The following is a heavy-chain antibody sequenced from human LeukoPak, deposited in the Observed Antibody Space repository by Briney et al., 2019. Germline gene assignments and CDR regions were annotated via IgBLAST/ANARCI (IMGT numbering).Heavy chain of an antibody. CDR1: GFTFSSYS. D-gene: IGHD1-26*01. J-gene: IGHJ5*02. CDR2: ISSSSSTI. V-gene: IGHV3-48*01. CDR3: AREGSAFDP. Sequence: GGSLRLSCAASGFTFSSYSMNWVRQAPGKGLEWVSYISSSSSTIYYADSVRGRFTISRDNAKDSLYLRMNSLRAEDTAMYYCAREGSAFDPWGQGTLVTVSS.